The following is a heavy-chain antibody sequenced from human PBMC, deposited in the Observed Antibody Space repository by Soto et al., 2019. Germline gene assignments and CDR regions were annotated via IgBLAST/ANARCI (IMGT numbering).Heavy chain of an antibody. CDR1: GYTLTELS. J-gene: IGHJ6*03. V-gene: IGHV1-24*01. CDR2: FDPEDGET. Sequence: GASVKVSCKVSGYTLTELSMHWVRQAPGKGLEWMGGFDPEDGETIYAQKFQGRVTMTEDTSTDTAYMELSSLRSEDTAVYYCATQNYGDRGSDYYYYYMDVWGKGTTVTISS. CDR3: ATQNYGDRGSDYYYYYMDV. D-gene: IGHD4-17*01.